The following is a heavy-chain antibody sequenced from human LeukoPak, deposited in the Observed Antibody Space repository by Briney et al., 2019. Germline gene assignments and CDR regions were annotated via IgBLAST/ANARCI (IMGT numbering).Heavy chain of an antibody. D-gene: IGHD2-2*01. Sequence: SETLSLSCIVSGGSISSYYWSWIRQPAGKGLEWIGYIYYSGSTNYNPSLKSRVTISLDTSKNQFSLKLNSVTAADTAVYYCATESCSSTSCDFDYWGQGTLVTVSS. CDR1: GGSISSYY. CDR3: ATESCSSTSCDFDY. J-gene: IGHJ4*02. V-gene: IGHV4-59*01. CDR2: IYYSGST.